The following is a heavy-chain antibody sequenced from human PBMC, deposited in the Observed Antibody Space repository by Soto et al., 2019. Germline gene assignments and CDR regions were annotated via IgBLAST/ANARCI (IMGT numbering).Heavy chain of an antibody. CDR3: AKTLIAAACWFDP. V-gene: IGHV3-7*03. CDR2: IKQNGSEK. J-gene: IGHJ5*02. D-gene: IGHD6-13*01. CDR1: GFTFSSYW. Sequence: PGGSLRLSCAASGFTFSSYWMSWVRQAPGKGLEWVANIKQNGSEKYYVDSVKGRFTISRDNSKNTLYLQMNSLRAEDTAVYYCAKTLIAAACWFDPWGQGTLVTVSS.